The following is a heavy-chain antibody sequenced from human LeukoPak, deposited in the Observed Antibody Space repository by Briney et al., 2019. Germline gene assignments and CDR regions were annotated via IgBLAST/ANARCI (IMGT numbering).Heavy chain of an antibody. J-gene: IGHJ4*02. CDR1: DGSIRSSNYY. D-gene: IGHD6-6*01. Sequence: SETLSLTCTVSDGSIRSSNYYWGWIRQPPGKGLEWMGSIYYSGSTYYNPSLKSRVTISVDTSNNQFSLKLSSVTAADTAVYYCARHVAARLDYWGQGTLVTVSS. CDR2: IYYSGST. V-gene: IGHV4-39*01. CDR3: ARHVAARLDY.